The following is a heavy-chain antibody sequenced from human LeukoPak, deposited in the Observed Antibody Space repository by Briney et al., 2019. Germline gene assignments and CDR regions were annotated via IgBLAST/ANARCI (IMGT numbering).Heavy chain of an antibody. Sequence: ASVKVSCKASGYTFTGYYMHWVRQAPGQGLEWMGRINPNSGGTNYAQKFQGGVTMTRDTSISTAYMELSSLRSDDTAVYYCARWRQQPDYNYYYYMDVWGKGTTVTVSS. CDR1: GYTFTGYY. D-gene: IGHD6-13*01. J-gene: IGHJ6*03. V-gene: IGHV1-2*06. CDR3: ARWRQQPDYNYYYYMDV. CDR2: INPNSGGT.